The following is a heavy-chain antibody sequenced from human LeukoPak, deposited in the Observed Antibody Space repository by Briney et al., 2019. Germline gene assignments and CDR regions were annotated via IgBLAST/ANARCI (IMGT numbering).Heavy chain of an antibody. V-gene: IGHV3-30*18. CDR1: GFTFSSYG. CDR3: AKEHSGSYLGH. D-gene: IGHD1-26*01. CDR2: LSYDGSNK. J-gene: IGHJ4*02. Sequence: GGSLRLSCAASGFTFSSYGMHWVRQAPGKGLEWVAVLSYDGSNKYYADSVKGRFTTSRDNSKNTLYLQMSSLRAEDTAVYYCAKEHSGSYLGHWGQGTLVTVSS.